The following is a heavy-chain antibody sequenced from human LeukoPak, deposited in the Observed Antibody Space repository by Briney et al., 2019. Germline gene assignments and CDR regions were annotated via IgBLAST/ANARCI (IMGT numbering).Heavy chain of an antibody. D-gene: IGHD1-26*01. CDR2: IYHSGST. J-gene: IGHJ4*02. Sequence: SETLSLTCTVSGYPISSDYYWGWIRQPPGKGLEWIGSIYHSGSTYYNPSLKSRVTISVDTSKNQFSLKLSSVTAADTAVYYCAREAVGATSVVAPYYFDYWGQGTLVTVSS. V-gene: IGHV4-38-2*02. CDR1: GYPISSDYY. CDR3: AREAVGATSVVAPYYFDY.